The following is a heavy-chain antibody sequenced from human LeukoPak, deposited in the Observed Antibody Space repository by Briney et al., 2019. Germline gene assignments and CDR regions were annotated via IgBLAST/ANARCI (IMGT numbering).Heavy chain of an antibody. J-gene: IGHJ6*02. CDR1: GLTFSTYA. CDR3: ARGFGGTGFHYKRYYGMDA. CDR2: ISHDESNK. D-gene: IGHD3-16*01. V-gene: IGHV3-30-3*01. Sequence: GGSLRLSCEAPGLTFSTYAMHWFRQAPGKGLGWVAVISHDESNKYYADSVKGRFTISRDNSKNTVYLQMNSLRAGDTAVFYCARGFGGTGFHYKRYYGMDAWGQGTTVTVSS.